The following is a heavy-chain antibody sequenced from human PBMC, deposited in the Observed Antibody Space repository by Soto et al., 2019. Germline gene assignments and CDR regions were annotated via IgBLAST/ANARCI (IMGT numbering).Heavy chain of an antibody. Sequence: GGSLRLSCAASGFTFSSYGMHWVRQAPGKGLEWVAVISYDGSNKYYADSVKGRFTISRDNSKNTLYLQMNSLRAEDTAVYYCAKVHCSSTSCYLAYYMDVWGKGTTVTVSS. J-gene: IGHJ6*03. V-gene: IGHV3-30*18. CDR3: AKVHCSSTSCYLAYYMDV. CDR1: GFTFSSYG. CDR2: ISYDGSNK. D-gene: IGHD2-2*01.